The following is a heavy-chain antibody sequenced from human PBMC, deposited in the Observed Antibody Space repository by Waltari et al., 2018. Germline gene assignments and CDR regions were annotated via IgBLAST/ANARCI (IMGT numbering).Heavy chain of an antibody. Sequence: VQLQESGPGLVKPSQTLSLTCTVSGGSISSGSYYWSWIRQPAGKGLEWIGRIYTSGSTNSNPSLKSRVTISVDTSKNQFSLKLSSVTAADTAVYYCAGTIFYPYYYYMDVWGKGTTVTVSS. V-gene: IGHV4-61*02. D-gene: IGHD3-3*01. J-gene: IGHJ6*03. CDR3: AGTIFYPYYYYMDV. CDR2: IYTSGST. CDR1: GGSISSGSYY.